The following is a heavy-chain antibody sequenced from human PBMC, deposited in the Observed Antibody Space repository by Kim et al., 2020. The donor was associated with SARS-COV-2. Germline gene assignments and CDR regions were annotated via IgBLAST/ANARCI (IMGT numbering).Heavy chain of an antibody. Sequence: ASVKVSCKASGYTFTSYGLHWVRQAPGQRFEWMGWINAGNGNTKYSQKFQGRVTIARDTSASTAYMELSSLRSEDTAVYYCARVGVVSSPYNYGMDVWGQGTTVTVSS. D-gene: IGHD2-2*01. CDR2: INAGNGNT. J-gene: IGHJ6*02. CDR3: ARVGVVSSPYNYGMDV. V-gene: IGHV1-3*01. CDR1: GYTFTSYG.